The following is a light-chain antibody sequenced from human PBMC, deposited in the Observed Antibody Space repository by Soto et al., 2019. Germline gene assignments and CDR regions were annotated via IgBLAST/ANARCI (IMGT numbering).Light chain of an antibody. CDR3: QSHDSSLSAPYV. V-gene: IGLV1-40*01. CDR1: SSNIGAGYD. Sequence: QSVLTQPPSVSGTPGPRVTVACTGSSSNIGAGYDVHWYQHLPGTAPKLLIYDNSNRPSGVPDRFSGSKSGTSASLAITGLQAEDEADYYRQSHDSSLSAPYVFGTGTKATVL. J-gene: IGLJ1*01. CDR2: DNS.